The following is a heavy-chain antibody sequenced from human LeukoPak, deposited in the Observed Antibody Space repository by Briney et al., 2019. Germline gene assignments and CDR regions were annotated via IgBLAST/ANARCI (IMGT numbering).Heavy chain of an antibody. CDR1: GFTFSSYG. CDR2: IWYDGSNK. V-gene: IGHV3-33*01. J-gene: IGHJ4*02. Sequence: GGSLRLSCAASGFTFSSYGMHWVRQAPGKGLEWVAVIWYDGSNKYYADSVKGRFTISRDNSKNMLYLQMNSLRAEDTAVYYCARERSSGWYYFDYWGQGTLVTVSS. CDR3: ARERSSGWYYFDY. D-gene: IGHD6-19*01.